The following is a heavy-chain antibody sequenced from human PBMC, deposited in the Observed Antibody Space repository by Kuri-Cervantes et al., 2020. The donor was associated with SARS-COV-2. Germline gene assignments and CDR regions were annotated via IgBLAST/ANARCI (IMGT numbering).Heavy chain of an antibody. CDR1: GFLFSASA. CDR2: VRGKANNYAT. CDR3: TTLIDY. J-gene: IGHJ4*02. Sequence: GESLKISCEVSGFLFSASALHWVRPASGKGLEWVGRVRGKANNYATAYAASVKGRFTISRDDSKNMAYLQMHSLKTEDTAVYYCTTLIDYWGQGALVTVSS. V-gene: IGHV3-73*01.